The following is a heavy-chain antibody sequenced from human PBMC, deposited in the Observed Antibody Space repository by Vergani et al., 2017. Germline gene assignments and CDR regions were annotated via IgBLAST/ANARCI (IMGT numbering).Heavy chain of an antibody. CDR3: ARDTPEYSSPSLSYYYYYMDV. V-gene: IGHV3-74*01. Sequence: EVQLVESGGGLVQPGGSLRLSCAASGFTFSSYWMHWARQAPGKGLVWVSRINSDGSSTSYADSVKGRFTISRDNAKNTLYLQMNSLRAEDTAVYYCARDTPEYSSPSLSYYYYYMDVWGKGTTVTVSS. CDR2: INSDGSST. CDR1: GFTFSSYW. J-gene: IGHJ6*03. D-gene: IGHD6-6*01.